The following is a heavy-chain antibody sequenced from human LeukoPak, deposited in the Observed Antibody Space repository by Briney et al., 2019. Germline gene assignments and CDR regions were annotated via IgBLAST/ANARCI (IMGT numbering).Heavy chain of an antibody. Sequence: SETLSLTCAANGVSFSGYYWSWIRQPPGKGLEWVGEINDSGSTNYNPSLRSRVTISVDTSMNQFSLKMRSVTAADTADYYCARGLWFGESRPYYYDYWGQGNLVTVST. J-gene: IGHJ4*02. CDR1: GVSFSGYY. CDR3: ARGLWFGESRPYYYDY. V-gene: IGHV4-34*01. CDR2: INDSGST. D-gene: IGHD3-10*01.